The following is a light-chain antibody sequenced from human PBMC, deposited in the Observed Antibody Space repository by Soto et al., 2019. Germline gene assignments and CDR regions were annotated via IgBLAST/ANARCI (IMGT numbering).Light chain of an antibody. CDR1: QSIVKY. V-gene: IGKV1-39*01. Sequence: DIEMTQSQSSLSASVGDTVNITCRASQSIVKYLNWYQQKPGKAPRLLIYAASNLQTGVPSRFTASGSGTDFTLTISSLQPDDSAPYYCQQSYKARTFGQGTKVEIK. CDR3: QQSYKART. CDR2: AAS. J-gene: IGKJ1*01.